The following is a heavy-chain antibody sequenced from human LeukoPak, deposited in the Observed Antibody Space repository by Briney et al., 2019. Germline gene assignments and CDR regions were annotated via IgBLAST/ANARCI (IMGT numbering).Heavy chain of an antibody. V-gene: IGHV4-59*01. CDR1: GGSFSGYY. CDR3: ARVYYSNSYDYWYFDL. J-gene: IGHJ2*01. D-gene: IGHD6-13*01. CDR2: IFYSGST. Sequence: SETLSLTCAVYGGSFSGYYWSWIRQPPGKGLEWIGYIFYSGSTNYNPSLKSRVTISVDTSKNRFSLKLSSVTAADTAVYYCARVYYSNSYDYWYFDLWGRGTLVTVSS.